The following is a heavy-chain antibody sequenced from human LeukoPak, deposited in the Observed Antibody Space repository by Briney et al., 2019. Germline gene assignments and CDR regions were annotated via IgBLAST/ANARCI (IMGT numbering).Heavy chain of an antibody. CDR2: ISNSGTTI. Sequence: GGSLRLSCAASGFTFSDYSMRWIRQAPGKGLEWVSYISNSGTTIFYADSVKGRFTISRDNAKNSLYLQMSSLRAEDTAVYYCARDPVETATLNFDFWGQGTLVTVSA. CDR3: ARDPVETATLNFDF. J-gene: IGHJ4*02. V-gene: IGHV3-11*01. D-gene: IGHD5-18*01. CDR1: GFTFSDYS.